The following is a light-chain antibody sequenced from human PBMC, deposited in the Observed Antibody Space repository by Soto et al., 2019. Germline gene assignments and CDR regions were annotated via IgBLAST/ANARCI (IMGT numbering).Light chain of an antibody. V-gene: IGLV2-14*03. CDR1: NRDVGGDNY. CDR2: DVS. Sequence: QSVLTQPASVSGSPGQSITIYCSGSNRDVGGDNYVSWYQQYPFKAPKLLIYDVSNLPSGVSTRCSGSKSGNTASLTLSGLRAEDEAEYYSYSYAGCNTHYVFGTGPKLTVL. CDR3: YSYAGCNTHYV. J-gene: IGLJ1*01.